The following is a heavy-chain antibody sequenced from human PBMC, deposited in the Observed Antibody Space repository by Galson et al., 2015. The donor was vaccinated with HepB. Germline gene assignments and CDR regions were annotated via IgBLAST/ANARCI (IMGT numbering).Heavy chain of an antibody. J-gene: IGHJ6*03. CDR2: FDPEDGET. CDR3: ATDSESYCSGGSCYEHYYYYMDV. CDR1: GYTLTELS. Sequence: SVKVSCKVSGYTLTELSMHWVRQAPGEGLEWMGGFDPEDGETIYAQKFQGRVTMTEDTSTDTAYMELSSLRSEDTAVYYCATDSESYCSGGSCYEHYYYYMDVWGKGTTVTVSS. D-gene: IGHD2-15*01. V-gene: IGHV1-24*01.